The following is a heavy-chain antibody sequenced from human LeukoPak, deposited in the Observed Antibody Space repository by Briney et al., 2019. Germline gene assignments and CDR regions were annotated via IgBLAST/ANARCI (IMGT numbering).Heavy chain of an antibody. CDR3: ARGSSGYSGFDG. J-gene: IGHJ4*02. Sequence: PGGSLRLSCAASGFTVSSLYMSWVRQAPGKGLEWVSVIYSGGRTYYADSVKGRYTISRDNSKNTMYLQMNSLRAEDTAVYYCARGSSGYSGFDGWGQGTLVTVSS. CDR2: IYSGGRT. D-gene: IGHD3-22*01. CDR1: GFTVSSLY. V-gene: IGHV3-66*01.